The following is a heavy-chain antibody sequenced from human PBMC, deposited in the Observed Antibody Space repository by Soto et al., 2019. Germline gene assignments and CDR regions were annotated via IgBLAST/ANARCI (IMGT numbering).Heavy chain of an antibody. D-gene: IGHD2-2*01. V-gene: IGHV4-4*02. CDR1: GGSISSSNW. CDR2: ILHSGTT. Sequence: SETLSLTCAVSGGSISSSNWWQWVRQPPGKGLEWIGEILHSGTTNYNTSLKSRVAISVDKWKSQSSLKPTSVTAADTAVYSCASVRQYCSATSCYLDPWGQGTLVTVSS. J-gene: IGHJ5*02. CDR3: ASVRQYCSATSCYLDP.